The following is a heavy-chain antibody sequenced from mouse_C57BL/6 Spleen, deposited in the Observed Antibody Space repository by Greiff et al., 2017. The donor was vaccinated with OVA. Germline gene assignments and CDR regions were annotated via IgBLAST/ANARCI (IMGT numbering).Heavy chain of an antibody. CDR2: IDPETGGT. CDR3: TGYDWFAY. D-gene: IGHD2-3*01. CDR1: GYTFTDYE. J-gene: IGHJ3*01. Sequence: QVQLQQSGAELVRPGASVTLSCKASGYTFTDYEMHWVKQTPVHGLEWIGAIDPETGGTASNQQFKGKAILTADNSSSTAFMELRGLAAEDSAVYYCTGYDWFAYWGQGTLVTVSA. V-gene: IGHV1-15*01.